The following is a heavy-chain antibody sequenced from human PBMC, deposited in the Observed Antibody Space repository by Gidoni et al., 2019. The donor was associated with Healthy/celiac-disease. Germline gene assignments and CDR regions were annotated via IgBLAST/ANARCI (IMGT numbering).Heavy chain of an antibody. J-gene: IGHJ6*02. V-gene: IGHV6-1*01. Sequence: QVQLQQSGPGLVKPSQTLPLTCAISGDRVSSNSAAWNWIRQSPSRGLEWLGRTYYRSKWYNDYAVSVKSRITINPDTSKNQFSLQLNSVTPEDTAVYYCARDFPMGRRELRAWYYYGMDVWGQGTTVTVSS. CDR3: ARDFPMGRRELRAWYYYGMDV. D-gene: IGHD1-7*01. CDR1: GDRVSSNSAA. CDR2: TYYRSKWYN.